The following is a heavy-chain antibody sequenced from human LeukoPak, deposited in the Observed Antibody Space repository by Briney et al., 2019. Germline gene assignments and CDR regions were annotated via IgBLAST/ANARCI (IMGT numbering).Heavy chain of an antibody. V-gene: IGHV3-23*01. J-gene: IGHJ4*02. CDR3: AKLGVRFLEWLGSYFDY. CDR2: ISGSGGST. CDR1: GFTFSSYA. Sequence: GGSLRLPCAASGFTFSSYAMSWVRQAPGKGLEWVSAISGSGGSTYYADSVKGRFTISRDNSKNTLYLQMNSLRAEDTAVYYCAKLGVRFLEWLGSYFDYWGQGTLVTVSS. D-gene: IGHD3-3*01.